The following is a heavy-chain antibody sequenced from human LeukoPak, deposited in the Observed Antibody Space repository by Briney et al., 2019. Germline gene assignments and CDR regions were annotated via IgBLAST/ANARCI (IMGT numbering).Heavy chain of an antibody. CDR2: IKPDSGAT. J-gene: IGHJ4*02. CDR3: ARDHGYGPDY. Sequence: GASVKVSCKASGYTFTVHYLHWLRQAPGQGLEWMGWIKPDSGATNFAQNFQGRVTMTSDTSINTAYMGLSSLTSDDTAMYYCARDHGYGPDYWGQGTLVTVSA. V-gene: IGHV1-2*02. D-gene: IGHD5-18*01. CDR1: GYTFTVHY.